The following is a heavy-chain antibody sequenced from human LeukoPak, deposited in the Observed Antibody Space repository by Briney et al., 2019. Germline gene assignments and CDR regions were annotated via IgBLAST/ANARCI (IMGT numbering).Heavy chain of an antibody. D-gene: IGHD3-9*01. J-gene: IGHJ4*02. Sequence: ASVKVSCKASGYTFSSFGISWGRQAPGQGLEWMGWISAYNGNTNYAQKLQGRVTMTTDTSTSAAYMELRSLRSDDTAVYYCARDPRRLAHYDILTGYYFWGQGTLVTVSS. CDR2: ISAYNGNT. CDR1: GYTFSSFG. V-gene: IGHV1-18*01. CDR3: ARDPRRLAHYDILTGYYF.